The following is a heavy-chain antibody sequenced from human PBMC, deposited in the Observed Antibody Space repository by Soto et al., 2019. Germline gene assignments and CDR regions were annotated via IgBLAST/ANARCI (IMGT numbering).Heavy chain of an antibody. CDR1: GYSFTSYW. Sequence: GESLKISCKGSGYSFTSYWIAWVRQMPGKGLEWMGIIYPGDSDTRYGPSFQGQVTISADRSISTAYLQWSSLKASDTAMYYCARPRSSGYYFDAFDIWGQGTMVTVSS. CDR2: IYPGDSDT. CDR3: ARPRSSGYYFDAFDI. D-gene: IGHD3-22*01. J-gene: IGHJ3*02. V-gene: IGHV5-51*01.